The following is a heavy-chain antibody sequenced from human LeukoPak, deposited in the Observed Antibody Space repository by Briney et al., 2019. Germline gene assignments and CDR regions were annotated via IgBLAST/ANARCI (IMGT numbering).Heavy chain of an antibody. CDR2: INHSGST. J-gene: IGHJ6*02. CDR1: GFTFSGSW. V-gene: IGHV4-34*01. CDR3: ARGPFAPDV. Sequence: GSLRLSCAASGFTFSGSWMQWVRQAPGKGLEWIGEINHSGSTNYNPSLKSRVTISADTSKNQFSLKLTSVTAADTAVYYCARGPFAPDVWGQGTTVTVSS.